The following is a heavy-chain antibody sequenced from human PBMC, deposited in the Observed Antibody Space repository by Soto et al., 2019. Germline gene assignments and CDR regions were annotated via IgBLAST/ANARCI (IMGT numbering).Heavy chain of an antibody. V-gene: IGHV1-3*01. CDR1: GYTFTSYA. D-gene: IGHD5-12*01. CDR2: INAGNGNT. J-gene: IGHJ6*03. Sequence: QVQLVQSGAEVKKPGASVKVSYKASGYTFTSYAMHWVRQAPGQRLEWMGWINAGNGNTKYSQKFQGRVTITRDTSASTAYMELSSLRSEDTAVYYCARGDSGYDFNYYYMDVWGKGTTVTVSS. CDR3: ARGDSGYDFNYYYMDV.